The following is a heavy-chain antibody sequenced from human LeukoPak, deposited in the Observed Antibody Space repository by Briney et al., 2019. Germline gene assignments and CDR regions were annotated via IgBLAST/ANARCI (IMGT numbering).Heavy chain of an antibody. D-gene: IGHD6-13*01. V-gene: IGHV3-7*01. CDR2: IKQDGSEK. Sequence: GGSLRLSCAASGFTFNYYWMGWVRQAPGKGLEWVANIKQDGSEKFYVDSVKGRFTISRDNAKNSLYLQMNSLRAEDTAVYYCARDRIAAAGIFDYWGQGTLVTVSS. J-gene: IGHJ4*02. CDR3: ARDRIAAAGIFDY. CDR1: GFTFNYYW.